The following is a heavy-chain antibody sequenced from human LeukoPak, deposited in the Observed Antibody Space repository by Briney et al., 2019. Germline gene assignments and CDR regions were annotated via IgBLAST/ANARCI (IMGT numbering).Heavy chain of an antibody. CDR1: GFTFSGSA. J-gene: IGHJ4*02. CDR3: TRLLPDYYDSSVNFDY. Sequence: GGSLRLSCAASGFTFSGSAMHWVRQASGKGLEWIGRIRSKANNYATAYAALVKGRFTISRDDSKNTAYLQTNSLKTEDTAVYYCTRLLPDYYDSSVNFDYWGQGTLVTVSS. D-gene: IGHD3-22*01. CDR2: IRSKANNYAT. V-gene: IGHV3-73*01.